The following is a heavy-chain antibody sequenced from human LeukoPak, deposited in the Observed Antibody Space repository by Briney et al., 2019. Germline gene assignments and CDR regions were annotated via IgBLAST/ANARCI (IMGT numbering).Heavy chain of an antibody. D-gene: IGHD7-27*01. CDR1: GFTFSSYE. CDR2: ISSSSSYI. CDR3: ARGVLGNDY. V-gene: IGHV3-21*01. Sequence: GGSLRLSCAASGFTFSSYEMNWVRQAPGKGLEWVSSISSSSSYIYYADSVKGRFTISRDNAKNSLYLQMNSLRAEDTAVYYCARGVLGNDYWGQGTLVTVSS. J-gene: IGHJ4*02.